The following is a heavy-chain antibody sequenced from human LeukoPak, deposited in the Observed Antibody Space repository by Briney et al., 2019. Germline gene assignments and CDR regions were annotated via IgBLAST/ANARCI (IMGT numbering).Heavy chain of an antibody. J-gene: IGHJ2*01. CDR1: GFIFNNYA. V-gene: IGHV3-9*01. CDR3: ARVPSGRYFDL. Sequence: GGSLRLSCAGSGFIFNNYAMHWVRQPPGKGLEWVSGISWDSGTIDYADSVRGRFTISRDNAKNSLYLQMNSLRAEDTAVYYCARVPSGRYFDLWGRGTLVSVSS. CDR2: ISWDSGTI.